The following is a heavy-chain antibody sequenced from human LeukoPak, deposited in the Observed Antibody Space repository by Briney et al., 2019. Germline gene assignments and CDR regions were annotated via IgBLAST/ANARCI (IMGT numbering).Heavy chain of an antibody. Sequence: GGSLRLSCAASGFTFSSYSMNWVRQAPGKGLEWVSSISSSSSYIYYADSVKGRFTISRDNAKNSLYLQMNSLRAEDTAVYYCTRDASPYYYYYYMDVWGKGTTVTVSS. CDR2: ISSSSSYI. V-gene: IGHV3-21*01. J-gene: IGHJ6*03. CDR1: GFTFSSYS. CDR3: TRDASPYYYYYYMDV.